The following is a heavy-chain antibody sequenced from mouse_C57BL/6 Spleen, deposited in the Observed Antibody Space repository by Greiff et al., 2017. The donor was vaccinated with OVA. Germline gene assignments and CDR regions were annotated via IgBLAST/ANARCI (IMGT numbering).Heavy chain of an antibody. CDR3: AALDY. V-gene: IGHV1-69*01. Sequence: VQLQQPGAELVMPGASVKLSCKASGYTFTSYWMHWVKQRPGQGLEWIGEIDPADGDTTYNQKFKGKATLTADKSSSTAYMQLSSLTAEDSAVYCCAALDYWGQGTTLTVSS. CDR2: IDPADGDT. CDR1: GYTFTSYW. J-gene: IGHJ2*01.